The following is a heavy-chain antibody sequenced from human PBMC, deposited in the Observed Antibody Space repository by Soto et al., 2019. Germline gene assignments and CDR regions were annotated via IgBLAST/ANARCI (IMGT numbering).Heavy chain of an antibody. V-gene: IGHV3-23*01. CDR2: ISGSGGST. J-gene: IGHJ6*02. CDR3: AKDSRGSSSSVDYYYYGMDV. Sequence: HPXGSLLPSCAASGFTFSSYAMSWVRQAPGKGLEWVSAISGSGGSTYYADSVKGRFTISRDNSKNTLYLQMNSLRAEDTAVYYCAKDSRGSSSSVDYYYYGMDVWGQGTKVTVSS. CDR1: GFTFSSYA. D-gene: IGHD6-6*01.